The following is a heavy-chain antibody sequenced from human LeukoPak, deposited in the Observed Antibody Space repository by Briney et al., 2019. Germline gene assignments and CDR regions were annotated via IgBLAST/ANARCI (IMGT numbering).Heavy chain of an antibody. CDR2: ISSSGSTI. D-gene: IGHD1-26*01. Sequence: PGRSLRLSCAASGFTFSDYYMSWIRQAPGKGLEWVSYISSSGSTIYYADSVKGRLTISRDNAKNSLYLQMNSLRAEDTAVYYCARVYDSGTARIDYWGQGTLVTVSS. CDR1: GFTFSDYY. CDR3: ARVYDSGTARIDY. V-gene: IGHV3-11*01. J-gene: IGHJ4*02.